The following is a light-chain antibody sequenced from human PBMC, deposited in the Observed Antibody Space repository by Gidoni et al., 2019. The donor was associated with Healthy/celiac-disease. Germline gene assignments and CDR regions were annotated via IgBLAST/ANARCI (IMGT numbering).Light chain of an antibody. CDR2: GAS. CDR3: QQYYNWPGT. J-gene: IGKJ4*01. Sequence: EIVMTQSPATLSVSPGERATLSCRASQSVSSNLAWYQQKPGQAPRLLIYGASTRATGIPARFSGSGSGTEFTLTICSLQSEDFAVYYCQQYYNWPGTFGGGTKVEIK. V-gene: IGKV3-15*01. CDR1: QSVSSN.